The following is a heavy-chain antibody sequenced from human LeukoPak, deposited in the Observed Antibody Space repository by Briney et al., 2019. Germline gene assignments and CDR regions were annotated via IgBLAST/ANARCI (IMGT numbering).Heavy chain of an antibody. CDR3: AEEGGSGRLN. V-gene: IGHV6-1*01. Sequence: SQTLSLTCAISGDSVSSNSAAWNWIRQSPSRGLEWLGRTYYRSKWYNAVSVKSRITINPDTSKNQFSLQLNSVTPEDTAVYYCAEEGGSGRLNWGQGTLVTVSS. CDR1: GDSVSSNSAA. J-gene: IGHJ4*02. CDR2: TYYRSKWY. D-gene: IGHD3-10*01.